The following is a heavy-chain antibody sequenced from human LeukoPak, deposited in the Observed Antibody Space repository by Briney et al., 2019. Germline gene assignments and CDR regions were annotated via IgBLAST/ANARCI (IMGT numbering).Heavy chain of an antibody. D-gene: IGHD3-3*01. CDR2: IIPIFGTA. V-gene: IGHV1-69*05. J-gene: IGHJ6*03. Sequence: SVKVSCKASGGTFSSYAISWVRQASGQGLEWMGGIIPIFGTANYAQKFQGRVTITTDESTSTAYMELSSLRSEDTAVYYCARARRTDNDFWSGYSDYYYYYYMDVWGKGTTVTVSS. CDR3: ARARRTDNDFWSGYSDYYYYYYMDV. CDR1: GGTFSSYA.